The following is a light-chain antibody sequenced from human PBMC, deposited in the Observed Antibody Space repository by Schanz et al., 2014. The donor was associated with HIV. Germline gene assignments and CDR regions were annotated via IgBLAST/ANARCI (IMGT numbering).Light chain of an antibody. V-gene: IGLV2-14*03. J-gene: IGLJ2*01. Sequence: QSALTQPASVSGSPGQSITISCTGMSSDVGGYNFVSGYQQHPGKAPKVMIFEVSSRPSGVSNRFSGSKSGTSASLAITGLQAEDEADYYCQSYDSRLSGVVFGGGTKLTVL. CDR3: QSYDSRLSGVV. CDR2: EVS. CDR1: SSDVGGYNF.